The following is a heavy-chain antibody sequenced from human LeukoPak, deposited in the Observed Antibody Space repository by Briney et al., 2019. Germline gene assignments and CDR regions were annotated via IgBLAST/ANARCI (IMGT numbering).Heavy chain of an antibody. CDR1: GFTFSDYY. V-gene: IGHV3-11*03. Sequence: PGGALRLSCAASGFTFSDYYMSWIRQAPGKGLEWVSYISSSSSYTNYADSVKGRFTIPRDNSKNTLYLQMNSLRAEDTAVFYCAKLFYSSGMYHFDYWGQGTLVTVSS. CDR3: AKLFYSSGMYHFDY. CDR2: ISSSSSYT. J-gene: IGHJ4*02. D-gene: IGHD3-10*01.